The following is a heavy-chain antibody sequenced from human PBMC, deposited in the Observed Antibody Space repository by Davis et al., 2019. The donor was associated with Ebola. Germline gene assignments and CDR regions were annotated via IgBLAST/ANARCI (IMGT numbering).Heavy chain of an antibody. CDR3: ARVDGDYEVVY. Sequence: SETLSLTCAVYGGSFSGYYWSWIRQPPGKGLEWIGEINHSGSTNYNPSLKSRVTISVDTSKNQFSLKLSSVTAADTAVYYCARVDGDYEVVYWGQGTLVTVSS. V-gene: IGHV4-34*01. D-gene: IGHD4-17*01. CDR2: INHSGST. J-gene: IGHJ4*02. CDR1: GGSFSGYY.